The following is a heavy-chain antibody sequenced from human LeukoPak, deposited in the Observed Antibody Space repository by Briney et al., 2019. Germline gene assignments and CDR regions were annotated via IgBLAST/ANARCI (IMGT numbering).Heavy chain of an antibody. Sequence: SETLSLTCTVSGGSICSHYWSWIRQPPGKGLEWIGYIYYSGSTNYNPSLKSRVTISVDTSKNQFSLKLSSVTAADTAVYYCARLAARLFDYWGQGTLVTVSS. J-gene: IGHJ4*02. V-gene: IGHV4-59*11. CDR1: GGSICSHY. D-gene: IGHD6-6*01. CDR3: ARLAARLFDY. CDR2: IYYSGST.